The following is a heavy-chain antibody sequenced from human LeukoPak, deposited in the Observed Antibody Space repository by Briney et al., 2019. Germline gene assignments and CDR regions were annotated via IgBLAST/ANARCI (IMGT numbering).Heavy chain of an antibody. V-gene: IGHV3-23*01. CDR1: GFTFNSYA. CDR2: ISGSGGST. J-gene: IGHJ4*02. CDR3: AKDRILVGATTWFDY. D-gene: IGHD1-26*01. Sequence: GGSLRLSCAASGFTFNSYAVSWVRQAPGKGLAWVSAISGSGGSTYYADSVKGRFTISRDNSKNTLYLHMNSLRAEDTAVYYCAKDRILVGATTWFDYWGQGTLVTVSS.